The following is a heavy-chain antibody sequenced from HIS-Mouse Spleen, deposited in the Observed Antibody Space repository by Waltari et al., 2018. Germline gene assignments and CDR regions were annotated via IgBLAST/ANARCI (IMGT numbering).Heavy chain of an antibody. Sequence: EVQLVESGGGLVQPGRYLRLSCAASGFPFDDYALHWVRQALGKGLEWVSGISWNSGSIGYADSVKGRFTISRDNAKNSLYLQMNSLRAEDTALYYCAKDGRSLNYWGQGTLVTVSS. CDR2: ISWNSGSI. CDR1: GFPFDDYA. J-gene: IGHJ4*02. V-gene: IGHV3-9*01. CDR3: AKDGRSLNY.